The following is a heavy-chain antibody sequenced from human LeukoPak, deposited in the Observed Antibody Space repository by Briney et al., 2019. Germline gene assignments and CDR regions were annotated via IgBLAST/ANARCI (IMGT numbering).Heavy chain of an antibody. V-gene: IGHV1-2*02. CDR3: ARDPSDYGDYGGFDY. Sequence: ASVKVSCKASGYTFTDYYMHWVRQAPGQGFEWMGWINPNDGDTYYAQKFQGRVTMTRDTSISTAYMELSRLRSDDTAVYYCARDPSDYGDYGGFDYWGQGTLVTVSS. CDR1: GYTFTDYY. CDR2: INPNDGDT. J-gene: IGHJ4*02. D-gene: IGHD4-17*01.